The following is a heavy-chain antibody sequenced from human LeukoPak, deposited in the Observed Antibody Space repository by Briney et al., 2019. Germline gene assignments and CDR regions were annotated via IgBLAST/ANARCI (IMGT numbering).Heavy chain of an antibody. CDR1: GGSISSYY. CDR3: ARDLLWFGELDDAFDI. J-gene: IGHJ3*02. V-gene: IGHV4-4*09. CDR2: IYTSGST. Sequence: SETLSLTCTVSGGSISSYYWSWIRQPPGKGLEWIGYIYTSGSTNYNPSLKSRVTISVDTSKNQFSLKLSSVTAADTAVYYCARDLLWFGELDDAFDIWGQGTMVTVSS. D-gene: IGHD3-10*01.